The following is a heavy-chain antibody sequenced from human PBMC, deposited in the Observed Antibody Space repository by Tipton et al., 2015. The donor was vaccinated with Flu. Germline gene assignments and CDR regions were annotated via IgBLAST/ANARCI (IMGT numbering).Heavy chain of an antibody. J-gene: IGHJ4*02. CDR1: GDSIGSDYY. CDR2: IHKTGTI. V-gene: IGHV4-38-2*01. CDR3: ARHTGDSVRGVIDY. Sequence: LRLSCSVSGDSIGSDYYWGWIRQPPERGLEWIGNIHKTGTIYFNTSLTGRVSISVDTSKNQFSLRLTSVTAADTAVYYCARHTGDSVRGVIDYWGQGTLVTVSS. D-gene: IGHD3-10*02.